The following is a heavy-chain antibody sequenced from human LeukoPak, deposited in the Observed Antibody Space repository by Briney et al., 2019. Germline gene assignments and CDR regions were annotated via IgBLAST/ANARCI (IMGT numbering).Heavy chain of an antibody. CDR3: TRDLGYYRFDF. D-gene: IGHD3-22*01. V-gene: IGHV3-30*04. J-gene: IGHJ4*02. Sequence: GRSLRLSCAASGFTFSSYAMHWVRQAPGKGLEWVAVISYDGSNKYYADSVKGRFTISRDNSKNTLYLQMNSPRAEDTAVYYCTRDLGYYRFDFGGQGTLVTVSS. CDR2: ISYDGSNK. CDR1: GFTFSSYA.